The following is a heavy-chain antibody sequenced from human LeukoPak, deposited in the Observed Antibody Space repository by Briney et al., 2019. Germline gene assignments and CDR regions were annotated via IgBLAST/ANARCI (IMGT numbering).Heavy chain of an antibody. Sequence: SETLSLTCTVSGGSISSGSYYWSWIRQPAGKGLEWIGRIYTSGSTNYNPSLKSQATISVDTSKNQFSLKLSSVTAADAAVYYCARANYYGSGSKYFDYWGQGTLVTVSS. CDR1: GGSISSGSYY. CDR3: ARANYYGSGSKYFDY. J-gene: IGHJ4*02. CDR2: IYTSGST. D-gene: IGHD3-10*01. V-gene: IGHV4-61*02.